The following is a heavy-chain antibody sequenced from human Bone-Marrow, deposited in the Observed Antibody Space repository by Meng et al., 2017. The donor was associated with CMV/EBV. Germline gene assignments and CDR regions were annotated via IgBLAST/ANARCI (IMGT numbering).Heavy chain of an antibody. CDR3: ARVLHLYCDYGVDV. J-gene: IGHJ6*02. Sequence: SETLSLTCTVSGTSISGATWWSGVRQPPGKGLEWIGGIYHDGSTNYNPSPKSRVTISADKSRNQFSRRLSYVTAADTAMYLFARVLHLYCDYGVDVWGQGTPVTVSS. CDR2: IYHDGST. CDR1: GTSISGATW. V-gene: IGHV4-4*02.